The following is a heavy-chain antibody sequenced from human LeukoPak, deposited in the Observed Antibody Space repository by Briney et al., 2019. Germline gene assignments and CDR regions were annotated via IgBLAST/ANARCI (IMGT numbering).Heavy chain of an antibody. CDR1: GGSISSYY. Sequence: SETLSLTCTVSGGSISSYYWSWIRQPPGKGLEWIGEINHSGSTNYNPSLKSRVTISVDTSKNQFSLKLSSVTAADTAVYYCARDAYSSGYYRAFDIWGQGTMVTVSS. CDR3: ARDAYSSGYYRAFDI. CDR2: INHSGST. V-gene: IGHV4-34*01. D-gene: IGHD3-22*01. J-gene: IGHJ3*02.